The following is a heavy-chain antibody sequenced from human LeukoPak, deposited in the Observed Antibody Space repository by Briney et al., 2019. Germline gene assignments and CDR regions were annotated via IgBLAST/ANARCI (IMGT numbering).Heavy chain of an antibody. V-gene: IGHV3-23*01. Sequence: GGSLRLSCAASGFTFSSYAMSWVRQAPGKELEWVSAISGSGGSTNYADSVKGRFTISRDNSKNTLYLQMNSLRAEDTAMYYCARGVANDYESSGYQNWGQGTLVTVSS. CDR1: GFTFSSYA. CDR2: ISGSGGST. D-gene: IGHD3-22*01. CDR3: ARGVANDYESSGYQN. J-gene: IGHJ4*02.